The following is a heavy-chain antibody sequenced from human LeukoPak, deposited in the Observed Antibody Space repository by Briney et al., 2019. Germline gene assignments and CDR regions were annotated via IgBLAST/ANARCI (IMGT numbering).Heavy chain of an antibody. Sequence: SETLSLTCTVSGGSISSSSYYWGWIRQPPGKGLEWIGSIYYSGSTYYNPSLKSRVTISVDTSKNQFSLKLSSVTAADTAVYYCARRDTPSSAMAAPTSLYYFDYWGQGTLVTVSS. CDR3: ARRDTPSSAMAAPTSLYYFDY. CDR1: GGSISSSSYY. V-gene: IGHV4-39*01. J-gene: IGHJ4*02. CDR2: IYYSGST. D-gene: IGHD6-13*01.